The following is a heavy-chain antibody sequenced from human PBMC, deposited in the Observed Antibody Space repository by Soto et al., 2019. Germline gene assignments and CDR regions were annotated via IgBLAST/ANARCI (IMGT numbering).Heavy chain of an antibody. D-gene: IGHD1-1*01. J-gene: IGHJ4*02. CDR2: INSDGSST. V-gene: IGHV3-74*01. CDR3: ARVGELELERKPLYYFDY. CDR1: GFTFSSYW. Sequence: PGGSLRLSCAASGFTFSSYWMHWVRQAPGKGLVWVSRINSDGSSTSYADSVKGRFTISRDNAKNTLYLQTNSLRAEDTAVYYCARVGELELERKPLYYFDYWGQGTPVTVSS.